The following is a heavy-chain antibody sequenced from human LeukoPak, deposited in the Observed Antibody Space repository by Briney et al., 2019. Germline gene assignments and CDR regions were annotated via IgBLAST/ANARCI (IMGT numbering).Heavy chain of an antibody. J-gene: IGHJ4*02. CDR3: ARRAGAYSHPYDY. CDR2: IYSGGST. CDR1: GFTVSRKY. V-gene: IGHV3-53*01. Sequence: GGSLRLSCAASGFTVSRKYMIWVRQAPGKGLERVSVIYSGGSTYYADSVKGRFTISRDNSKNTLYLQMNSLRAEDTAVYYCARRAGAYSHPYDYWGQGTLVTVSS. D-gene: IGHD4/OR15-4a*01.